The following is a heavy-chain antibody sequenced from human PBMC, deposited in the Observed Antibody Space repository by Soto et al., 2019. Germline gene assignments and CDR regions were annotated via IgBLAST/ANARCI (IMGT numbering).Heavy chain of an antibody. CDR2: ISYDGSNK. V-gene: IGHV3-30*18. D-gene: IGHD6-6*01. CDR3: AKESYSSSSYYYGMDV. J-gene: IGHJ6*02. Sequence: QVQLVESGGGVVQPGRSLRLSCAASGFTFSSYGMHWVRQAPGEGLEWVAVISYDGSNKYYADSVKGRFTISRDNSKNTLFRQMNSLRGEDTAVYYCAKESYSSSSYYYGMDVWGQGTTVTVSS. CDR1: GFTFSSYG.